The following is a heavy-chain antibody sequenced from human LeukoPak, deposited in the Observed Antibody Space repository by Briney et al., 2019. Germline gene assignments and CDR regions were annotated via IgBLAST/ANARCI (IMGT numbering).Heavy chain of an antibody. D-gene: IGHD6-19*01. Sequence: GGSLRLSCAASGFNFDDYTMHWVRQPPGKGLEWVSHISWDGSTTYYADSVKGRFTISRDNSKDSLYLQMNSLRTEDTAFYYCAKKGVAVTSTGSYFDYWGQGTLVTVSS. CDR2: ISWDGSTT. CDR1: GFNFDDYT. CDR3: AKKGVAVTSTGSYFDY. V-gene: IGHV3-43*01. J-gene: IGHJ4*02.